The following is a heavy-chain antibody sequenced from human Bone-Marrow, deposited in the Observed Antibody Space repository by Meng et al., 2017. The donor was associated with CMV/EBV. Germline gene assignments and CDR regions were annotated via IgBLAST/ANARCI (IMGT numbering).Heavy chain of an antibody. V-gene: IGHV3-21*01. J-gene: IGHJ4*02. CDR2: ISSSSSYI. Sequence: EVQLVESGGGLVKPGGSLRLSCAASGFTFSSYSMNWVRQDPGKGLEWVSSISSSSSYIYYADSVKGRFTISRDNAKNSLYLQMNSLRAEDTAVYYCARLFYDYVWGSYPYYFDYWGQGTMVTVSA. CDR1: GFTFSSYS. CDR3: ARLFYDYVWGSYPYYFDY. D-gene: IGHD3-16*01.